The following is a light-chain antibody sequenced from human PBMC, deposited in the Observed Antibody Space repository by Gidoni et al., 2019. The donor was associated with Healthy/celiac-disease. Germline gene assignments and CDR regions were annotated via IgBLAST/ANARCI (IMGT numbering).Light chain of an antibody. CDR2: AAS. V-gene: IGKV1-8*01. CDR3: QQYYSYPRT. Sequence: AIRMTQSPSSFSASTGARVTITCRASPGISSYLAWYQQKTGKAPKLLIDAASTLQSGVPSRFSGSGSGTDFTLTISCLQSEDFATYYCQQYYSYPRTFGQGTKVEIK. CDR1: PGISSY. J-gene: IGKJ1*01.